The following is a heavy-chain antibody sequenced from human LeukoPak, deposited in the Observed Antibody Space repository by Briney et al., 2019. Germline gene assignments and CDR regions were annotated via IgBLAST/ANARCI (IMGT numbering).Heavy chain of an antibody. CDR1: GFTFSSYG. V-gene: IGHV3-30*18. D-gene: IGHD6-19*01. J-gene: IGHJ4*02. CDR3: AKAGYSSGWYGGYFDY. CDR2: ISYDGSNK. Sequence: GGSLRLSCAASGFTFSSYGMHWVRQAPGKGLEWVAVISYDGSNKYYADFVKGRFTISRDNSKNTLYLQMNSLRAEDTAVYYCAKAGYSSGWYGGYFDYWGQGTLVTVSS.